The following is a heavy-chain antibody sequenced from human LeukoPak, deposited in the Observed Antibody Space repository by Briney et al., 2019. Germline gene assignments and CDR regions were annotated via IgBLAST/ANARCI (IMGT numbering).Heavy chain of an antibody. D-gene: IGHD2-2*01. CDR2: ISAYNGNT. V-gene: IGHV1-18*01. J-gene: IGHJ3*02. CDR3: ARDTWRCSSTSCKTFDI. Sequence: ASVKVSCKASGYTFTSYGISWARQAPGQGLEWMGWISAYNGNTNYAQKLQGRVTMTTDTSTSTAYMELRSLRSDDTAVYYCARDTWRCSSTSCKTFDIWGQGTMVTVSS. CDR1: GYTFTSYG.